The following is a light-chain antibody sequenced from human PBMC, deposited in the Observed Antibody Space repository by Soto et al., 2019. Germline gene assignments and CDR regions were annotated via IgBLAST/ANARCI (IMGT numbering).Light chain of an antibody. Sequence: EVVLTQSPGTLALSPGERATLSCRASQSVSNNYLAWYQQKPGQSPKLVIFGSTDRATGIPDRFSGSGSGPYFALTISRLEPEDFAVYYCEQYGSSPPYTFGPGTKLEIK. CDR1: QSVSNNY. J-gene: IGKJ2*01. V-gene: IGKV3-20*01. CDR3: EQYGSSPPYT. CDR2: GST.